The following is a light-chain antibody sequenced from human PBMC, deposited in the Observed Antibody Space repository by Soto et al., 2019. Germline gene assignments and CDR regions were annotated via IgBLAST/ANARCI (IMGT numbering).Light chain of an antibody. Sequence: HSVLTQPPSASGTPGQRVTISCSGSSSNIGSNTINWYQQLPGTAPKLLIYSNYQRPSGVPDRFSGSKSGTSASLAISGLQSEDEANYYCAAWDDSLNGWVFGGGTKVTVL. J-gene: IGLJ3*02. CDR1: SSNIGSNT. CDR3: AAWDDSLNGWV. V-gene: IGLV1-44*01. CDR2: SNY.